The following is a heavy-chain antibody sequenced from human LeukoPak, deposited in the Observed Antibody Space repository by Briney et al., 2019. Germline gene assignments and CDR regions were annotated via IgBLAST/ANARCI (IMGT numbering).Heavy chain of an antibody. V-gene: IGHV3-23*01. D-gene: IGHD6-19*01. J-gene: IGHJ4*02. Sequence: PGGSLRLSCEASGSTFNTYAIYWVRQAPGKGLEWVSGICGSGGCTYYADSVKGRFTISRDNSKNTVYLQMNSLTADDTAVYYCAKTTVGYSSGWYPGWPADCWGQGTLVTVSS. CDR3: AKTTVGYSSGWYPGWPADC. CDR2: ICGSGGCT. CDR1: GSTFNTYA.